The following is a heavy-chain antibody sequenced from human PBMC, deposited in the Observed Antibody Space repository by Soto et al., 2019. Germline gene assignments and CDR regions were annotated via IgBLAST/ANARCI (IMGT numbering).Heavy chain of an antibody. Sequence: QVQLVQSGAEVKKPGSSVKVSCKASGGTFSRYAISWVRQAPGQGLEWMGGIIPIFGTANYAQKFQGRVTITADESTSTAYMERSSLRSEDTAVYYCAREWSIAARRDAFDIWGRGTMVTVSS. J-gene: IGHJ3*02. CDR3: AREWSIAARRDAFDI. D-gene: IGHD6-6*01. CDR2: IIPIFGTA. V-gene: IGHV1-69*01. CDR1: GGTFSRYA.